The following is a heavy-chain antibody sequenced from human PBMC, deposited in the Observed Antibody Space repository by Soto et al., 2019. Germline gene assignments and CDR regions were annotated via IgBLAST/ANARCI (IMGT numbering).Heavy chain of an antibody. D-gene: IGHD2-2*01. CDR1: GFTFDDYA. Sequence: EVQLVESGGGLVQPGRSLRLSCAASGFTFDDYAMHWVRQAPGKGLEWVSGISWNSGSIGYADSVKGRFTISRDNAKNSLYLQMNSLRAEDTALYYCAKDTGGVVVKSPTFDYWGQGTLDTVSS. CDR3: AKDTGGVVVKSPTFDY. J-gene: IGHJ4*02. CDR2: ISWNSGSI. V-gene: IGHV3-9*01.